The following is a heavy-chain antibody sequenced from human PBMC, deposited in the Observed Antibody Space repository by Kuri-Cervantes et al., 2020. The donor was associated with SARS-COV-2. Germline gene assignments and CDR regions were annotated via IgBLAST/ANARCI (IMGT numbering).Heavy chain of an antibody. Sequence: GESLKISCAASGFTFSNYAIHWVRQAPGKGLEWVAVIWYDGSNKYYADSVKGRFTISRDNSKNTLYLQMNSLRAEDTAVYYCARDINFDYWGQGALVTVSS. CDR1: GFTFSNYA. CDR3: ARDINFDY. CDR2: IWYDGSNK. J-gene: IGHJ4*02. V-gene: IGHV3-33*08.